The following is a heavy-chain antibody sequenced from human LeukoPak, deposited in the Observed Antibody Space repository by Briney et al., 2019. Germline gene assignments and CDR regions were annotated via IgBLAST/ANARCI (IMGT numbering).Heavy chain of an antibody. CDR2: INPSGGST. J-gene: IGHJ4*02. CDR3: ARDSSSNSVDY. D-gene: IGHD6-13*01. Sequence: ASVKVSCQASGYTFTIYYMHWVRQAPGQGLEWMGIINPSGGSTTSAQKFQGRVTMTRDTSTNTVYVELSSLRSEDTAVYYCARDSSSNSVDYWGQGTLVTVSS. CDR1: GYTFTIYY. V-gene: IGHV1-46*01.